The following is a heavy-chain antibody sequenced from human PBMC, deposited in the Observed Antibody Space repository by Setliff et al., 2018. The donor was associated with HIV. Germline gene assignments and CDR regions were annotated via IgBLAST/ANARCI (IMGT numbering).Heavy chain of an antibody. D-gene: IGHD3-9*01. V-gene: IGHV4-59*11. J-gene: IGHJ3*02. CDR1: RDSINGHW. CDR3: ARYKCINFACVGFDI. CDR2: IHYSGIT. Sequence: PSETLSLTCTASRDSINGHWWSWIRQPPGKGLEWTGSIHYSGITHYNPSLKSRLTMSVDTSKNQVSLKLTSVTAADTAVYYCARYKCINFACVGFDIWGQGTVVTVSS.